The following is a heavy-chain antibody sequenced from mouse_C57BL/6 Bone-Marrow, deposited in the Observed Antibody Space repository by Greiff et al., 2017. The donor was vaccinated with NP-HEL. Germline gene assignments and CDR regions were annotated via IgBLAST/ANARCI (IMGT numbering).Heavy chain of an antibody. CDR1: GYAFTNYL. D-gene: IGHD4-1*01. Sequence: VQVVESGAELVRPGTSVKVSCKASGYAFTNYLIEWVKQRPGQGLEWIGVINPGSGGTNYNEKVKGKATLTADKSSSTAYMQLSSLTSEDSAVYFCARSWDPYAMDYWGQGTSVTVSS. CDR2: INPGSGGT. J-gene: IGHJ4*01. V-gene: IGHV1-54*01. CDR3: ARSWDPYAMDY.